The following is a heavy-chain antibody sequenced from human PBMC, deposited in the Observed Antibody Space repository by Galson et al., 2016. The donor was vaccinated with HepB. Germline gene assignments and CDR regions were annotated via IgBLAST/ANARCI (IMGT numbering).Heavy chain of an antibody. CDR3: AKEVHTWQTPNYFDS. V-gene: IGHV3-30*18. CDR1: GFVFENFG. J-gene: IGHJ4*02. CDR2: VSYDGNTH. Sequence: SLRLSCAASGFVFENFGVHWVRQAPGRGLEWVAVVSYDGNTHFYADSVKGRFAISRDNAMNTLYLRMNSLTIEDTARYFCAKEVHTWQTPNYFDSWGQGTLVTVSS.